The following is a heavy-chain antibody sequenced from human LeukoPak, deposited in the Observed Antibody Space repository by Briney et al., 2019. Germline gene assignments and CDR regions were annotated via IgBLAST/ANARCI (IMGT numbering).Heavy chain of an antibody. V-gene: IGHV1-69*06. CDR2: IIPIFGTA. Sequence: EASVKVSCKASGGTFSSYAISWVRQAPGQGLEWMGGIIPIFGTANYAQKFQGRVTITADKSTSTAYMELSSLRSEDTAVYYCARVGGTRSYDSSGYYYDYWGQGTLVTVSS. D-gene: IGHD3-22*01. CDR3: ARVGGTRSYDSSGYYYDY. CDR1: GGTFSSYA. J-gene: IGHJ4*02.